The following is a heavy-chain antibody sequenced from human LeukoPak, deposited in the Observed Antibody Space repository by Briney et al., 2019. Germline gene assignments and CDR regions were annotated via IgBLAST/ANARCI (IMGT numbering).Heavy chain of an antibody. V-gene: IGHV6-1*01. CDR1: GDSASSNSAA. CDR3: ARLSSGAGGDFDC. Sequence: SQTLSLPCAISGDSASSNSAAWNWARQSPSRGLEWLGRTYYRSKWYNNYALSVKSRITIKPDTSKNQFSLQLNSVTPEDTAVYYCARLSSGAGGDFDCWGQGTLVTVSS. CDR2: TYYRSKWYN. J-gene: IGHJ4*02. D-gene: IGHD6-19*01.